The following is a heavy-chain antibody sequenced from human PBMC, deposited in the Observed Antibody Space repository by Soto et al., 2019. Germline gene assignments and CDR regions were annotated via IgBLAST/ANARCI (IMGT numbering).Heavy chain of an antibody. V-gene: IGHV3-30*18. D-gene: IGHD6-6*01. CDR2: ISYDGSNK. CDR3: AKDIGYSSSAGFDY. J-gene: IGHJ4*02. Sequence: PGGALRLSXAASGFTFRSYGMHWVRQAPGKGLEWVAVISYDGSNKYYADSVKGPFTISRDNSKNTLYLQMNSLRAEDTAVYYCAKDIGYSSSAGFDYWGQGTLVTVSS. CDR1: GFTFRSYG.